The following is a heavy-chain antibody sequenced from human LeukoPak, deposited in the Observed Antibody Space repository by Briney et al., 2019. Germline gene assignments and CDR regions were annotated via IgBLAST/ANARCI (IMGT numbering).Heavy chain of an antibody. D-gene: IGHD3-10*01. CDR3: AAAFGRWSAGTFDY. CDR2: IVVGSGNT. Sequence: GASVKVSCKASGFTFTSSAVQWVRHPRGQRLEWIGGIVVGSGNTNYAQKFQERVTITRDMSTSTAYMELSSLRSEDTAVYYCAAAFGRWSAGTFDYWGQGTLVTVSS. CDR1: GFTFTSSA. J-gene: IGHJ4*02. V-gene: IGHV1-58*01.